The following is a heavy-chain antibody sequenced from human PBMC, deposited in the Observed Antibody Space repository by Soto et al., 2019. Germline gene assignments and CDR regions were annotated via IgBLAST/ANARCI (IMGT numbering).Heavy chain of an antibody. CDR1: GGTFRNYG. CDR3: ARGGSDYEGSGYYQGHV. Sequence: QVQLVQSGAEVKKPGSSVKVSCKSSGGTFRNYGFSWVRQAPGQGLECMGVIVPIFGAEHPQTFQGRVTITADESTNTGFIELRGLRSEATGVYDCARGGSDYEGSGYYQGHVWGRGSTVTVSS. V-gene: IGHV1-69*12. CDR2: IVPIFGA. D-gene: IGHD3-22*01. J-gene: IGHJ6*02.